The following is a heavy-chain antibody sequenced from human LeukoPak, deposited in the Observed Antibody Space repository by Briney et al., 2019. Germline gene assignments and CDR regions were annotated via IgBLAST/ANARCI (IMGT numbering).Heavy chain of an antibody. D-gene: IGHD4-23*01. CDR3: AREQQGYGGNSVIVVWFDP. V-gene: IGHV4-39*07. CDR2: IYYSGST. CDR1: GGSISSSSYY. J-gene: IGHJ5*02. Sequence: SETLSLTCTVSGGSISSSSYYWGWIRQPPGKGLEWIGSIYYSGSTYYNPSLKSRVTISVDTSKNQFSLKLSSVTAADTAVYYCAREQQGYGGNSVIVVWFDPWGQGTLVTVSS.